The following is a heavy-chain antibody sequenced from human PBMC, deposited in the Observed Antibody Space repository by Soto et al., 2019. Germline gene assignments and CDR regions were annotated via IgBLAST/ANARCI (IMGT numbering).Heavy chain of an antibody. CDR3: EREDRSGWPAIY. J-gene: IGHJ4*02. V-gene: IGHV3-33*01. Sequence: QVQLVESGGGVVQTGMSLRLSCAASGFTFSTHGMHWVRQAPGKGLEWVSTIWFDGSKKVYADSVKGRFTISRDDSRSTLYRQMNNLRGEDTAVYYCEREDRSGWPAIYWGQGTRVTVSS. D-gene: IGHD6-19*01. CDR2: IWFDGSKK. CDR1: GFTFSTHG.